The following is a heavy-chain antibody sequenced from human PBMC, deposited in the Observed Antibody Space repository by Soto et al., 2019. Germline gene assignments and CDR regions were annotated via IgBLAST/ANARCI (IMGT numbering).Heavy chain of an antibody. CDR3: ARGPVVTAIFYGMDV. Sequence: ASVKVSCKASGYTFTSYGISWVRQAPGQGLEWMGWISAYNGNKNNAQKNKSRDTMTTDTSTSTANMKQRSLRSDDTALYYCARGPVVTAIFYGMDVWGQGTTVTVSS. CDR2: ISAYNGNK. J-gene: IGHJ6*02. CDR1: GYTFTSYG. V-gene: IGHV1-18*01. D-gene: IGHD2-21*02.